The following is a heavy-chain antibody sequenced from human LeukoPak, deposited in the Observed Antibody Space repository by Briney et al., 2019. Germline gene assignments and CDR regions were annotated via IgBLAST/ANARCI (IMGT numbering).Heavy chain of an antibody. CDR1: GGSIISSSYY. Sequence: SETLSLTCTVSGGSIISSSYYWGWIRQPPGKGLEWIGSIYYSGSTYYNPSLKSRVTISVDTSKNQFSLKLSSVTAADTAVYYCARGGYSGYDLGICFDYWGQGTLVTVSS. J-gene: IGHJ4*02. CDR3: ARGGYSGYDLGICFDY. D-gene: IGHD5-12*01. V-gene: IGHV4-39*01. CDR2: IYYSGST.